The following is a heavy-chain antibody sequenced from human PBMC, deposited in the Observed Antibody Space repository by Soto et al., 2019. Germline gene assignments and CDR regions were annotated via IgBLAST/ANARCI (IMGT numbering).Heavy chain of an antibody. D-gene: IGHD1-20*01. Sequence: QVQLQESGPGLVKPSQTLSLTCTVSGGSISSGGYYWSWIRQHPGKGLEWIGYIYYSGSTYYNPSLGRPVSISIYLSQTQFSLNLGWVSAAATGAYYCASKTPGAGDNISVAYLLSGWFGPWGQGTMVPVTS. CDR2: IYYSGST. V-gene: IGHV4-31*01. CDR3: ASKTPGAGDNISVAYLLSGWFGP. J-gene: IGHJ5*02. CDR1: GGSISSGGYY.